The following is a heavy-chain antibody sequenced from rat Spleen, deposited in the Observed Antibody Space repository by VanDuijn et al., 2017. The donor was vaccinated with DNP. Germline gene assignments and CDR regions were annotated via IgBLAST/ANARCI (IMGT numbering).Heavy chain of an antibody. CDR3: TRRDSSLLLHGFFDY. J-gene: IGHJ2*01. CDR2: ISYDGRST. Sequence: EVQLVESGGGLVQPGRSLKLSCAASGFTFSDSYMAWVRQAPTKGLEWVASISYDGRSTYYRDSVKGRFTISKDNAKSTLYLQMDSLGSEDTATYYCTRRDSSLLLHGFFDYWGQGVMVTVSS. V-gene: IGHV5-20*01. CDR1: GFTFSDSY. D-gene: IGHD1-1*01.